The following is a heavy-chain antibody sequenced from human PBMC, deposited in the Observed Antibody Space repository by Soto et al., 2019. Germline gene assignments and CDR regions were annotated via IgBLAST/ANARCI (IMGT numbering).Heavy chain of an antibody. CDR1: GASVINSNYY. CDR2: IYYMDNT. D-gene: IGHD2-15*01. V-gene: IGHV4-61*01. J-gene: IGHJ4*02. Sequence: QVRLQESGPRLVKPSETLSLTCTVSGASVINSNYYWTWIRQPPGKGLEWLGYIYYMDNTIYNTAHWSRITMSVDTFNKQFSLRLSAVTAADTAVYYCARMKVEAAPREVDYWGPGTLVTVS. CDR3: ARMKVEAAPREVDY.